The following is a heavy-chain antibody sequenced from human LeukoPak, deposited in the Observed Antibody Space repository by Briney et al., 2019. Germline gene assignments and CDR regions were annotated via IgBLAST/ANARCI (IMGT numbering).Heavy chain of an antibody. CDR3: ASRYCTRTTCHHFDY. CDR1: GFTFSSDA. Sequence: GGSLRLSCAASGFTFSSDAMHWVRQAPGKGLEYVSAISTDGTSAYYANSVKGRFTISRDNYKNTLYLQMDSLTADDMAVYYCASRYCTRTTCHHFDYWGQGALVTVSS. J-gene: IGHJ4*02. D-gene: IGHD2-2*01. CDR2: ISTDGTSA. V-gene: IGHV3-64*01.